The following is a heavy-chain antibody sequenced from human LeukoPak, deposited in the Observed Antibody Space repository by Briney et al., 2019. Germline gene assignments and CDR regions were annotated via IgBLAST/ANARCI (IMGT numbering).Heavy chain of an antibody. CDR2: ISSSGSII. CDR1: GFTFSDYY. J-gene: IGHJ6*03. V-gene: IGHV3-11*04. CDR3: ARQRGDYGDYVYYYYYMDV. Sequence: GGSLRLSCAASGFTFSDYYMNWIRQAPGKGLEWVSYISSSGSIIYYADSVKGRFTISRDNAKNSLYLQMNSLRAEDTAVYYCARQRGDYGDYVYYYYYMDVWGKGTTVTISS. D-gene: IGHD4-17*01.